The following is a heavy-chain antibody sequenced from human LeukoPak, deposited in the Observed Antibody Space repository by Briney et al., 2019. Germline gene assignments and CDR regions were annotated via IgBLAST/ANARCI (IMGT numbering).Heavy chain of an antibody. CDR1: GGSTSGGNYY. D-gene: IGHD3-3*01. J-gene: IGHJ4*02. Sequence: PSETLSLTCIVSGGSTSGGNYYWGWLRRPPGKGLEWIGGISSSGNTYYNPSLKSRITISIDMSKNHFSLKLSSVTAADTAVYYCARLGAGPTYYDFWSGYSSFYFDYWGQGTLVTVSS. CDR2: ISSSGNT. CDR3: ARLGAGPTYYDFWSGYSSFYFDY. V-gene: IGHV4-39*02.